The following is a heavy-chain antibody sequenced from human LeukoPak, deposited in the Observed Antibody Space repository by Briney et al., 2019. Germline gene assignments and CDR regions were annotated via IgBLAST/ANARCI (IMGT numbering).Heavy chain of an antibody. V-gene: IGHV1-18*01. J-gene: IGHJ3*02. Sequence: ASVKVSCKASGYTFTSYGISWVRQAPGQGLEWMGWISAYNGNTNYAQKFQGRVTITADKSTSTAYMELSSLRSDDTAVYYCARLLWFGESGFDAFDMWGQGTMVTVSS. CDR1: GYTFTSYG. CDR3: ARLLWFGESGFDAFDM. CDR2: ISAYNGNT. D-gene: IGHD3-10*01.